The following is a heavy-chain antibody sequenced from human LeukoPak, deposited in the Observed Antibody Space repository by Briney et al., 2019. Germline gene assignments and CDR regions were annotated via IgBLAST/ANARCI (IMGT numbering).Heavy chain of an antibody. CDR1: GYSFTGYF. Sequence: SVKVSCKASGYSFTGYFMHWVRQAPGQGREGLGGIIPMFGTANYAQKFQGRVTITADKSTSTVYMDLSSLRSEDTAVYYCARQPPYDSSGYYVDYWGQGTLVTVSS. CDR3: ARQPPYDSSGYYVDY. J-gene: IGHJ4*02. V-gene: IGHV1-69*06. CDR2: IIPMFGTA. D-gene: IGHD3-22*01.